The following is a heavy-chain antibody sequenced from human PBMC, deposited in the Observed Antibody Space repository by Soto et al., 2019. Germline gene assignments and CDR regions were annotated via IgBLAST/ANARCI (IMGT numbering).Heavy chain of an antibody. D-gene: IGHD3-22*01. V-gene: IGHV4-30-2*01. Sequence: SETLSLTCAVSGGSINSAGYSWSWIRQPPGKGLEWIGYIYHSGSTYYNPSLKSRVTISLDRSNNHFSLKLSSVTAADTAVYYCARVPIYYDSSGYYHYGTFEIWGQGTMVAVAS. CDR1: GGSINSAGYS. J-gene: IGHJ3*02. CDR2: IYHSGST. CDR3: ARVPIYYDSSGYYHYGTFEI.